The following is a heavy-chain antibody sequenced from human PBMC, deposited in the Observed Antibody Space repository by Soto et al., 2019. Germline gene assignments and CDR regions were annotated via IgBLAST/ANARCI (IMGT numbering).Heavy chain of an antibody. V-gene: IGHV3-23*01. CDR2: ISGSGGST. Sequence: GGSLSLSCAASGFTFGSSAMSWVRQAPGKGLEWVSAISGSGGSTYYADSVKGRFTISRDNSKNTLYLQMNSLRAEETAVYYCAKGSEMSTITSFDYCGQGTLVTLSS. CDR1: GFTFGSSA. J-gene: IGHJ4*02. D-gene: IGHD5-12*01. CDR3: AKGSEMSTITSFDY.